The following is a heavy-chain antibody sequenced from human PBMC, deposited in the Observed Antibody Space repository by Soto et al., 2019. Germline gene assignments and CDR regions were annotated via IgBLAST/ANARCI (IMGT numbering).Heavy chain of an antibody. CDR3: ARGGGSGSYHYGMDV. CDR2: ISSSSRYI. Sequence: EVPLVESGGGLVKPGGSLRLSCAASGFTFSSYSMNWVRQAPGKGLEWVSSISSSSRYIYYADSVKGRFTISRDNAKNSLYLQMYSLRAEDTAVYYCARGGGSGSYHYGMDVWGQGTTVTVSS. V-gene: IGHV3-21*01. D-gene: IGHD3-10*01. CDR1: GFTFSSYS. J-gene: IGHJ6*02.